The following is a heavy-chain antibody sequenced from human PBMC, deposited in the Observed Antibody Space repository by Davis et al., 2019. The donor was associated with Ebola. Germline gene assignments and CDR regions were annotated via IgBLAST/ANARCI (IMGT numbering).Heavy chain of an antibody. Sequence: PSETLSLTCTVSGGSISSSSYYWGWIRQPPGKGLEWIGSIYYSGSTYYNPSLKSRVTISVDTSKNQFSLKLSSVTAADTAVYYCARVVIAIFGVPQPDYFDYWGQGTLVTVSS. J-gene: IGHJ4*02. CDR3: ARVVIAIFGVPQPDYFDY. CDR1: GGSISSSSYY. V-gene: IGHV4-39*07. CDR2: IYYSGST. D-gene: IGHD3-3*01.